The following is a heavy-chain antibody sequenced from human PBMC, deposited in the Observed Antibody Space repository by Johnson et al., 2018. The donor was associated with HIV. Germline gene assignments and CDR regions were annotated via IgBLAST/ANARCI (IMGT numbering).Heavy chain of an antibody. V-gene: IGHV3-74*01. CDR2: INSDGTAT. J-gene: IGHJ3*02. CDR3: TREGPSERAGFDI. CDR1: GFTFSSYG. Sequence: VQLVESGGGVVQSGRSLRLSCAASGFTFSSYGMHWVRQAPAMGLAWVARINSDGTATSYADPVKGRLIISRDNAKSTLYLEMNSLRVDDTAVYYCTREGPSERAGFDIWGQGTVVTVSS.